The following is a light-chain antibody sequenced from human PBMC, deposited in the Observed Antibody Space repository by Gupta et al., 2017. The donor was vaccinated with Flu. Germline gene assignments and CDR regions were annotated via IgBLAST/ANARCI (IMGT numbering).Light chain of an antibody. Sequence: SYELTQPPSVSVSPGQTATITCSGNKLGDKYVSWYQQKPGQSPVLVISEDTRRPAGIPGRFSGSKSGKTDTLTISGTHAMDEADYYCQAWDSSTAYVFGTGTKVTVL. CDR2: EDT. V-gene: IGLV3-1*01. CDR3: QAWDSSTAYV. CDR1: KLGDKY. J-gene: IGLJ1*01.